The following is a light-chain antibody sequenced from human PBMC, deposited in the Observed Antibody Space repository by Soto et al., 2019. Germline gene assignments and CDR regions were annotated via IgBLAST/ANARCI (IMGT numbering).Light chain of an antibody. Sequence: QSVLTQPPSVSVAPGQKVTISCSGSGSNTGKNYVSCYQQLPVTAPKLLIYEDSRRPSGIPDRFSDSKSGTSATLGITGLQTGDEADSYCGSWDSSLSAVVFGTGTKVTVL. J-gene: IGLJ1*01. CDR1: GSNTGKNY. V-gene: IGLV1-51*02. CDR3: GSWDSSLSAVV. CDR2: EDS.